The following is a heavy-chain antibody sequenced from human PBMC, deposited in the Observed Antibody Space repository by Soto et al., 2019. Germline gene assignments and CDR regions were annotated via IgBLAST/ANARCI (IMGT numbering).Heavy chain of an antibody. CDR1: GYTFTSYY. V-gene: IGHV1-8*01. D-gene: IGHD1-1*01. J-gene: IGHJ4*02. CDR2: MNPNPGNS. CDR3: ARRAETNGWNGFGADKYYFDF. Sequence: GASVKVSCKASGYTFTSYYIYWVRQATGQGLEWMGWMNPNPGNSGYAQKFQGRVTVTSDTSINTVHMELSSLRSEDTAVYYCARRAETNGWNGFGADKYYFDFWGQGTLVTVSS.